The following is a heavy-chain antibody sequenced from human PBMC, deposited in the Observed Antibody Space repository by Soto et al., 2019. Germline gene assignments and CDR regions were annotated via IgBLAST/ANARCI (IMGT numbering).Heavy chain of an antibody. CDR2: VDPNSGGT. Sequence: QVQLVQSGAEVKQPGASVKVSCKPSGYTFSDLYIHWVRQAPGQGLEWIGWVDPNSGGTKQTQKFQRSLTMTSDTPTRPVNMDRYSRSNDDTSVYYCARDNYGPMDYQGQGTLVTVSS. V-gene: IGHV1-2*02. CDR3: ARDNYGPMDY. D-gene: IGHD3-10*01. CDR1: GYTFSDLY. J-gene: IGHJ4*02.